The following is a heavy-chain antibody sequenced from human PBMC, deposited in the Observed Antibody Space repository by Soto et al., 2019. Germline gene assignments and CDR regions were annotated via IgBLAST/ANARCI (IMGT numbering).Heavy chain of an antibody. CDR2: ISYDGSNK. CDR1: GFTFRSYA. CDR3: AREYCSGRSCYYLDY. V-gene: IGHV3-30-3*01. J-gene: IGHJ4*02. D-gene: IGHD2-15*01. Sequence: QVQLVESGGGVVQPGRSLRLSCAASGFTFRSYAMHWVRQAPGKGLEWVAVISYDGSNKYYADSVKGRFTISRDNSKNTLYLQTNSLRTEDTAVYYCAREYCSGRSCYYLDYWGQGTLVTVSS.